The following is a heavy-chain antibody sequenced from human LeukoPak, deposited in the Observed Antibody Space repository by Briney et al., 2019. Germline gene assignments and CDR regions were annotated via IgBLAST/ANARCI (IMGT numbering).Heavy chain of an antibody. CDR2: ISGSGGST. V-gene: IGHV3-23*01. D-gene: IGHD2-2*01. CDR1: GFTFSSYA. CDR3: AKDIRGSSTSCYPDY. J-gene: IGHJ4*02. Sequence: GSLRLSCAASGFTFSSYAMSWVRQAPGKGLEWVSAISGSGGSTYYADSVKGRFTISRDNSKNTLYLQMNSLRAGDTAVYYCAKDIRGSSTSCYPDYWGQGTLVTVSS.